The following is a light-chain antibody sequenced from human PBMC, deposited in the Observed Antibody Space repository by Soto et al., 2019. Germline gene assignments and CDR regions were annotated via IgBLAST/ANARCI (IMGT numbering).Light chain of an antibody. CDR1: TSNLGTRYD. Sequence: QSVLTQPPSVSGAPGQRVTISCVGSTSNLGTRYDVHWYQQLPGTAPKLIIYDNTNRPAGVPDRFCGSRSSTSAPLAIGGLEAEDEADYYCPSYDTRMSALFGTGTKVTVL. CDR2: DNT. CDR3: PSYDTRMSAL. V-gene: IGLV1-40*01. J-gene: IGLJ1*01.